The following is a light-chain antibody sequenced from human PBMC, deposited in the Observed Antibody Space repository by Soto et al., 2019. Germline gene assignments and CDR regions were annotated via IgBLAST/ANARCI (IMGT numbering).Light chain of an antibody. V-gene: IGKV3-20*01. CDR1: QSVSSSY. J-gene: IGKJ1*01. CDR2: GAS. Sequence: EIVLTQSPGTLPLSPGERATLSCRASQSVSSSYLAWYQQKPGQAPRLLMYGASSRATGIPDRFSGSGSGTDFTLTISRLEPEDFTVYYCQQYGSSGTFGQGTKV. CDR3: QQYGSSGT.